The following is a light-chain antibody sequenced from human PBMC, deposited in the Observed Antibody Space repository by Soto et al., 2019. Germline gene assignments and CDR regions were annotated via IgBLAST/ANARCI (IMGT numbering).Light chain of an antibody. V-gene: IGLV2-14*01. CDR1: SSDIGVYDY. CDR3: SSYTSSSTPVV. Sequence: QSALTQPASVSGSPGQSITISCTGTSSDIGVYDYVSWYQQHPGKAPKLIIYEVTNRPSGLSNRFSGSKSDNTASLTISGLQAEDEADYYCSSYTSSSTPVVFGGGTKLTVL. J-gene: IGLJ2*01. CDR2: EVT.